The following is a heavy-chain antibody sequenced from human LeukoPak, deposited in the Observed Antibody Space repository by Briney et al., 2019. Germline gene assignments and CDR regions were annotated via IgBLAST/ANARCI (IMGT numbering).Heavy chain of an antibody. CDR1: GFTFSSYA. Sequence: GGSLRLSCAASGFTFSSYAMSWVRQAPGKGLEWVSAISGSGGSTYYADSVKGRFTISRDNSKNSLYLQMNSLRTEDTALYYCAKDKAKPTGSQRANYYYYGMDVWGQGTTVTVSS. CDR2: ISGSGGST. V-gene: IGHV3-23*01. D-gene: IGHD3-9*01. J-gene: IGHJ6*02. CDR3: AKDKAKPTGSQRANYYYYGMDV.